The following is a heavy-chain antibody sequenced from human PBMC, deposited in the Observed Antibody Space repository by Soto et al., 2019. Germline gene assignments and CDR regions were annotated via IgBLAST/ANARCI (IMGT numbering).Heavy chain of an antibody. D-gene: IGHD2-15*01. V-gene: IGHV1-69*01. CDR2: IIPIFGTA. CDR3: ARVGLYCSGGSCYSFDY. CDR1: GGTFSSYA. Sequence: QVQLVQSGAEVKKPGSSVNVSCKASGGTFSSYAISWVRQAPGQGLEWMGGIIPIFGTANYAQKFQGRVTITADESTSTAYMELSSLRSEDTAVYYCARVGLYCSGGSCYSFDYWGQGTLVTVSS. J-gene: IGHJ4*02.